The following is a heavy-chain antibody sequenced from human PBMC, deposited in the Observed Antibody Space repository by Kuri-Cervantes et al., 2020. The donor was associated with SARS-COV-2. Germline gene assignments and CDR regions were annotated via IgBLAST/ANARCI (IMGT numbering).Heavy chain of an antibody. CDR2: INAGNGNT. CDR3: ARDDGRRIFGVVINYYYYGMDV. J-gene: IGHJ6*02. CDR1: GYTFTGYA. D-gene: IGHD3-3*01. V-gene: IGHV1-3*01. Sequence: ASVKVSCKASGYTFTGYAMHWVRQAPGQRLEWMGWINAGNGNTKYSQKFQGRVTITRDTSASTAYMELRSLRSDDTAVYYCARDDGRRIFGVVINYYYYGMDVWGQGTTVTVSS.